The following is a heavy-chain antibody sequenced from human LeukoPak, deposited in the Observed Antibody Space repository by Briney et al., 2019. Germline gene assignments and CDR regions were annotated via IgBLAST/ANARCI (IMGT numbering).Heavy chain of an antibody. CDR3: ARVQGFDAFDI. CDR2: MNPNSGNT. V-gene: IGHV1-8*01. Sequence: ASVKVSCKASGYTLTSYDINWVRQATGQGLEWMGWMNPNSGNTGYAQKLQGRVTMTRNTSISTAYVELSSLRSEDTAVYYCARVQGFDAFDIWGQGTMVTVSS. J-gene: IGHJ3*02. CDR1: GYTLTSYD.